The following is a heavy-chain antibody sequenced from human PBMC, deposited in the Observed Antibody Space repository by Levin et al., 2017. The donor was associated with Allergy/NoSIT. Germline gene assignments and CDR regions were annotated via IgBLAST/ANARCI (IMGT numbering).Heavy chain of an antibody. Sequence: ASVKVSCKASGYTFTFYGLSWVRQAPGQRLEWMGWISAYSGNTHYAQKLQGRVTMTTDTSTSTAYMELRSLRSDDTAVYYCAREMAETAADTFDIWGQGTMVTVSS. CDR1: GYTFTFYG. V-gene: IGHV1-18*01. CDR3: AREMAETAADTFDI. D-gene: IGHD2-8*01. J-gene: IGHJ3*02. CDR2: ISAYSGNT.